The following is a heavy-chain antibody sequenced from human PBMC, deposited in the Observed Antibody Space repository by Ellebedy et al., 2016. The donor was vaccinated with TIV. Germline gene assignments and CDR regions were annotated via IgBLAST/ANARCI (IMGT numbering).Heavy chain of an antibody. Sequence: PGGSLRLSCAASGFTFSTYTMNWVRQAPGKGLEWLSSISSNRNYIYYADSLNGRFTISRDNAKNSLYLQMNSLRAEDTAVYYCARDLSNRSGFDIWGQGTMVTVSS. CDR1: GFTFSTYT. D-gene: IGHD3-22*01. CDR3: ARDLSNRSGFDI. J-gene: IGHJ3*02. V-gene: IGHV3-21*01. CDR2: ISSNRNYI.